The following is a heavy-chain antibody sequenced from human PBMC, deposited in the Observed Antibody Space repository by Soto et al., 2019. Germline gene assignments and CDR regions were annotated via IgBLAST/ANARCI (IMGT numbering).Heavy chain of an antibody. CDR2: ISGGGGST. Sequence: EVQLLESGGGLVQPGGSLRLSCAASGFTFSSYAMSWVRQAPGKGLAWVSAISGGGGSTYYAASLKGRFTIARDNSKNTLYLQMNSLRAEDTAVYYCAKERRTRGGGYFDFWGQGTLVTVSS. CDR1: GFTFSSYA. J-gene: IGHJ4*02. D-gene: IGHD3-10*01. V-gene: IGHV3-23*01. CDR3: AKERRTRGGGYFDF.